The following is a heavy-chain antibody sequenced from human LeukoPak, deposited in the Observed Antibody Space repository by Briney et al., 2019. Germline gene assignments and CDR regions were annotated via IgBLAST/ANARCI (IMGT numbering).Heavy chain of an antibody. CDR2: IKEDESRI. V-gene: IGHV3-7*01. D-gene: IGHD6-19*01. CDR3: VGSSGWFFDY. CDR1: GFTFSNYW. Sequence: GGSLRLYCAGTGFTFSNYWMNWVRQAQGQGLEWVANIKEDESRINYVDSVRGRFTISRDNAKNSVYLQMHNLRAEDTAVYYCVGSSGWFFDYWGQGILVAVSS. J-gene: IGHJ4*02.